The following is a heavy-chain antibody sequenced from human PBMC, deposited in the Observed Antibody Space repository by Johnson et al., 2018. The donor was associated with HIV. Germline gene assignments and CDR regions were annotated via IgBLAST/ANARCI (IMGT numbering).Heavy chain of an antibody. CDR3: AREPGIAVAGTDAFDI. V-gene: IGHV3-30*02. J-gene: IGHJ3*02. D-gene: IGHD6-19*01. CDR1: GFIFSSYG. Sequence: QEQLVESGGGVVQQGGSLTLSSAASGFIFSSYGMQWVCQAPGKGLEWVACIRYDGSNNYYADYVKGRVTLSRDNSKNTLYLQMNSLSAEDTAVYYWAREPGIAVAGTDAFDIWGQGTMVTVSS. CDR2: IRYDGSNN.